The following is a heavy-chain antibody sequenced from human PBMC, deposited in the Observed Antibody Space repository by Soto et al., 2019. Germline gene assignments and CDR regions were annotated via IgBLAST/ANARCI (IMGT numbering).Heavy chain of an antibody. CDR2: IIPIFGTA. D-gene: IGHD3-22*01. CDR1: GGTFSSYA. J-gene: IGHJ4*02. Sequence: SVKVSCKASGGTFSSYAISWVRQAPGQGLEWMGGIIPIFGTANYAQKFQGRVTIAADESTSTAYMELSSLRSEDTAVYYCAREWLPEYYFDYWGQGTLVTVSS. CDR3: AREWLPEYYFDY. V-gene: IGHV1-69*13.